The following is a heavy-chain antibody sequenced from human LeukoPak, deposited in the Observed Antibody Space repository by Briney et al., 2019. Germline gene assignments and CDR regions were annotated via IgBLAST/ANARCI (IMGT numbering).Heavy chain of an antibody. D-gene: IGHD2/OR15-2a*01. CDR1: GFTFTYHY. Sequence: ASVKVSCQSSGFTFTYHYIHWVRQGPAQGLEWVGYIGPHSTFTSSPQEFQGRVTMTRDASMSTAYMELTRLTSDDTAVYYCVREGEGPLSKDFDYWGQGTLVTVSS. J-gene: IGHJ4*02. CDR3: VREGEGPLSKDFDY. V-gene: IGHV1-2*02. CDR2: IGPHSTFT.